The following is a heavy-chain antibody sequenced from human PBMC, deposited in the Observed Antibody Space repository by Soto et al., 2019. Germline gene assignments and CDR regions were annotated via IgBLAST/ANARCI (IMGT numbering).Heavy chain of an antibody. CDR2: IFYSGST. V-gene: IGHV4-39*07. D-gene: IGHD3-9*01. CDR1: GGSISSSSYY. CDR3: ARGLVIYYGMDV. Sequence: SETLSLTCTVSGGSISSSSYYWGWIRQPPGKGLEWIGSIFYSGSTYYNPSPKSRVTISVDTSKNQFSLKLSSVTAADTAVYYCARGLVIYYGMDVWGQGTTVTVSS. J-gene: IGHJ6*02.